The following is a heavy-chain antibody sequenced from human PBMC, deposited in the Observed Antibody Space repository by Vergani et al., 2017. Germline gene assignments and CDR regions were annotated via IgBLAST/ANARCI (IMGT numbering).Heavy chain of an antibody. CDR2: IDHTGRP. CDR1: GGSFTSYH. D-gene: IGHD4-11*01. CDR3: ARVNTETNGHLYYYYYMDV. Sequence: QVQLQQWGGGLLKPSETLSLTCVVNGGSFTSYHWTWIRQSPGEGLEWVGDIDHTGRPDYNPSLKSRLTMSVAKSRNPFSLTLNSVTATDTAIYFCARVNTETNGHLYYYYYMDVWGQGTAVTVS. J-gene: IGHJ6*03. V-gene: IGHV4-34*01.